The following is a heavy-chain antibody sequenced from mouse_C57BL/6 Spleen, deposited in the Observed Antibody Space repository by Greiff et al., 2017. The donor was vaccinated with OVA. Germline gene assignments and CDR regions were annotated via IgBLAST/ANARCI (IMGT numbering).Heavy chain of an antibody. CDR1: GYTFTSYW. CDR3: ARDDYEPLAY. V-gene: IGHV1-64*01. CDR2: IHPNSGST. D-gene: IGHD2-4*01. Sequence: QVQLQQPGAELVKPGASVKLSCKASGYTFTSYWMHWVKQRPGQGLEWIGMIHPNSGSTNYNEKFKSKATLTVDKSSSTAYMQLSSLASEDSTVCYCARDDYEPLAYWGQGTLVTVSA. J-gene: IGHJ3*01.